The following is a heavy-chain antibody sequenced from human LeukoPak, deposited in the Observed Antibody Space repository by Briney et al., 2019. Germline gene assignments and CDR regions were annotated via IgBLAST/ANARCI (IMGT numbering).Heavy chain of an antibody. J-gene: IGHJ5*02. V-gene: IGHV3-15*01. Sequence: GGSLRLSRAASGFTFSNAWMSWVRQAPGKGLEWVGRIKSKTESGTTDYAAPVKGRFTISRDDSKNTLYLQMNSLRTEDTAVYYCTTTKRHHSGSYTWGQGTLVTVSS. CDR1: GFTFSNAW. CDR3: TTTKRHHSGSYT. D-gene: IGHD1-26*01. CDR2: IKSKTESGTT.